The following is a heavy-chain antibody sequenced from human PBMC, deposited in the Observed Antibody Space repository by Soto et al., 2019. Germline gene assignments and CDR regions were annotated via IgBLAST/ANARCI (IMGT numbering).Heavy chain of an antibody. J-gene: IGHJ4*02. CDR2: ISNSGSYI. V-gene: IGHV3-21*01. CDR3: ARVYLGCSSTTCLYYFDF. D-gene: IGHD2-2*01. CDR1: GFTLSTYA. Sequence: GWSLRLSCAASGFTLSTYAMNWVRQAPGNGLEWVSSISNSGSYIYYADSVKGRFTVSRDNARNLLYLQINSLRAEDTAVYYCARVYLGCSSTTCLYYFDFWGPGTLVTVSS.